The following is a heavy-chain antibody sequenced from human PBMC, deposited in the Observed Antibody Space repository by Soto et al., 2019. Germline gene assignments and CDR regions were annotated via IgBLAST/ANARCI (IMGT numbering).Heavy chain of an antibody. Sequence: QVQLVESGGGVVQPGRSLRLSCAASGFSFTTYVMHWVRQAPGKGLEWVAVISHDGSYKYYGDAVKGRFTISRDTSKNAVYMEMKSLRTEDTAVYYCAKGLLAIVGTTLPRDAFNIWGQGTMVTVSS. CDR3: AKGLLAIVGTTLPRDAFNI. V-gene: IGHV3-30*18. CDR1: GFSFTTYV. CDR2: ISHDGSYK. J-gene: IGHJ3*02. D-gene: IGHD1-26*01.